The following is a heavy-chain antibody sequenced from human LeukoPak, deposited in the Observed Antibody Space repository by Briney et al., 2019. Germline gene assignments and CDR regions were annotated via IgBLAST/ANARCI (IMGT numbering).Heavy chain of an antibody. CDR3: AREPGYCSSTSCYRYFDY. D-gene: IGHD2-2*01. CDR2: IGAYNGNT. J-gene: IGHJ4*02. CDR1: GYTFTSYG. V-gene: IGHV1-18*04. Sequence: ASVKVSCKASGYTFTSYGISWVRQAPGQELEWMGWIGAYNGNTNYAQKLQGRVTMTTDTSTSTAYMELRSLRSDDTAVYYCAREPGYCSSTSCYRYFDYWGQGTLVTVSS.